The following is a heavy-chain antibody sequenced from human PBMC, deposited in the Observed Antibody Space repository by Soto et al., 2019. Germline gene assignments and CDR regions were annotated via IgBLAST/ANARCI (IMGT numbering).Heavy chain of an antibody. D-gene: IGHD3-9*01. CDR1: GYTFTSYA. J-gene: IGHJ6*02. CDR3: ATNSYDIPTYGMDV. CDR2: INAGNGST. Sequence: SVKVSCKASGYTFTSYAMHWVRQAPGQRLEWMGWINAGNGSTKYSQKFQGRVTITRDTSASTAYMELSSLRSEDTAVYYCATNSYDIPTYGMDVWGQGTTVTVSS. V-gene: IGHV1-3*01.